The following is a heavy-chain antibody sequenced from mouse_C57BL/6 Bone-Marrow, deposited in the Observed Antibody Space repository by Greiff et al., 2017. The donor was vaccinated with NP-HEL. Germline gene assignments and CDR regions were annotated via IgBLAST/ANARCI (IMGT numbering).Heavy chain of an antibody. Sequence: VQLQESDAELVKPGASVKISCKVSGYTFTDHTIHWMKQRPEQGLEWIGYIYPRDGSTKYTEKFKGKATLTADKSSSTAYMQLNSLTSEDSAVYFCAREGLRRGAWFAYWGQGTLVTVSA. V-gene: IGHV1-78*01. J-gene: IGHJ3*01. CDR3: AREGLRRGAWFAY. CDR1: GYTFTDHT. D-gene: IGHD2-4*01. CDR2: IYPRDGST.